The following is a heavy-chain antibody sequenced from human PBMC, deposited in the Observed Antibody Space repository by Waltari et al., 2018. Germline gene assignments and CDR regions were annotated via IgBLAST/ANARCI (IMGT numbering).Heavy chain of an antibody. CDR1: GGSFSGYY. CDR2: INHSGST. CDR3: ARLFTVTTSHDAFDI. Sequence: QVQLQQWGAGLLKPSETLSLTCAVYGGSFSGYYWSWLRQPPGKRLEWIGEINHSGSTNYNPSLKSRVTISVDTSKNQFSRKLSSVTAADTAVYYCARLFTVTTSHDAFDIWGQGTMVTVSS. J-gene: IGHJ3*02. D-gene: IGHD4-17*01. V-gene: IGHV4-34*01.